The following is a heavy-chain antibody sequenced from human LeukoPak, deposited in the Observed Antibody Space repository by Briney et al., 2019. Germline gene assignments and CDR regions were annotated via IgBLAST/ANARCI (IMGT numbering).Heavy chain of an antibody. CDR3: ARQGNNWFDP. D-gene: IGHD3-10*01. V-gene: IGHV5-10-1*01. J-gene: IGHJ5*02. CDR1: GYSFTSYW. CDR2: IDPSDSST. Sequence: GESLKISFKGSGYSFTSYWISWVRPMPGKGLEWMGRIDPSDSSTNYSPSFQGHVTISADKSIGTAYLQWSSLKASDTAMYYCARQGNNWFDPWGQGTLVTVSS.